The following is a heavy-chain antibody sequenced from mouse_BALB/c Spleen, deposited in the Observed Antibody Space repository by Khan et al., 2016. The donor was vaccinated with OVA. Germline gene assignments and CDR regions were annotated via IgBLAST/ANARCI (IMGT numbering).Heavy chain of an antibody. Sequence: IQLVQSGAELVKPGASVKLSCTASGFTIKDTYMHWMKQRPEQGLEWIGRIDPANGYTKYDPKFLDKATIAADTSSNTAYLQLSSLTSEDTAVYYCARDYWDTFAYWGQGTLVTVSA. V-gene: IGHV14-3*02. J-gene: IGHJ3*01. CDR2: IDPANGYT. CDR1: GFTIKDTY. D-gene: IGHD4-1*01. CDR3: ARDYWDTFAY.